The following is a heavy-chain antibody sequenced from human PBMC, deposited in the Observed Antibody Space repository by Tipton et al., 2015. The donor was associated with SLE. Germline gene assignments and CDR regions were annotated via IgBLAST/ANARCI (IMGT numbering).Heavy chain of an antibody. CDR2: INHSGST. J-gene: IGHJ5*02. V-gene: IGHV4-38-2*01. CDR3: ARGDPFRVGGTDWFDP. CDR1: GYSISSGYY. Sequence: TLSLTCAVSGYSISSGYYWGWIRQPPGKGLEWIGEINHSGSTNYNPSLKSRVTISVDTSKNQFSLKLSSVTAADTAVYYCARGDPFRVGGTDWFDPWGQGTLVTVSS. D-gene: IGHD1-1*01.